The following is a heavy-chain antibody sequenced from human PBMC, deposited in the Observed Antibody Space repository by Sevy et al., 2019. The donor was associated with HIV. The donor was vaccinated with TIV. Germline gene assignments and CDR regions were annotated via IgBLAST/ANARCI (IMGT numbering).Heavy chain of an antibody. Sequence: SETLSLTCSVSGGSISSGSYYWSWIRQPAGKGLEWIGRFHTSGTTNYNPSLESRVTIFVDTYMTQFSLRLTAVTAADTAVYYCAMTTCIHEGLNHAFDIWGQGTRVTVSS. CDR2: FHTSGTT. V-gene: IGHV4-61*02. J-gene: IGHJ3*02. CDR3: AMTTCIHEGLNHAFDI. CDR1: GGSISSGSYY. D-gene: IGHD2-8*01.